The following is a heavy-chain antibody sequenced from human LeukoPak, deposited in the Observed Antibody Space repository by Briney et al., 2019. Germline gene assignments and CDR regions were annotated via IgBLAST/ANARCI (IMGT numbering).Heavy chain of an antibody. Sequence: SETLSLTCNVSGGSISNDGYYWSWIRQHPGKGLEWLGYIYYSGSTYYNPSLKSRVALSVDTSKSQFSLRLSSVTAADTAVYYCARDLTGDQFFDPWGQGTLVTVSS. CDR1: GGSISNDGYY. CDR3: ARDLTGDQFFDP. CDR2: IYYSGST. V-gene: IGHV4-31*03. D-gene: IGHD7-27*01. J-gene: IGHJ5*02.